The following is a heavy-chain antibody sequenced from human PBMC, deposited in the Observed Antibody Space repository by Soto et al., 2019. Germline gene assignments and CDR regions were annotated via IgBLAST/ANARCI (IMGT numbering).Heavy chain of an antibody. J-gene: IGHJ4*01. D-gene: IGHD6-13*01. CDR3: ARMWMAAAGDY. Sequence: PSETLSLTCAVYGGSFSGYYWSWIRQPPGKGLEWIGEINHSGSTNYNPSLKSRVTISVDTSKNQFSLKLSSVTAADTAVYYCARMWMAAAGDYWGHGTLVT. CDR1: GGSFSGYY. CDR2: INHSGST. V-gene: IGHV4-34*01.